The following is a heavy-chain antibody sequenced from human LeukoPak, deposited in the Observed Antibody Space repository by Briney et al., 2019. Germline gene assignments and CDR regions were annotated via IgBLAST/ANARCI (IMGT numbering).Heavy chain of an antibody. V-gene: IGHV3-23*01. CDR3: AKVLTLLGYCSSTSCYGPIDY. D-gene: IGHD2-2*01. Sequence: GGSLRLSCAASGFTFSSYAMSWVRQAPGKGLEWVSAISGSGGSTYSADSVKGRFTISRDNSKNTLYLKMNSLRAEDTAVHYCAKVLTLLGYCSSTSCYGPIDYWGQGTLVTVSS. J-gene: IGHJ4*02. CDR1: GFTFSSYA. CDR2: ISGSGGST.